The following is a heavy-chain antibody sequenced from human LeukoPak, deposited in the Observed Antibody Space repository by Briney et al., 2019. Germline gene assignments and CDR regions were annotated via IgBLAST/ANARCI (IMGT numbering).Heavy chain of an antibody. CDR1: GFTFSSYS. D-gene: IGHD6-13*01. Sequence: PGGSLRLSCAASGFTFSSYSMNWVRQAPGKGLEWVSSISSSSSYIYYADSVKGRFTISRDNAKNSLYLQMNSLRAEDTAVYYCARDLKVIAAAGMDVWGQGTTVTVSS. V-gene: IGHV3-21*01. CDR2: ISSSSSYI. CDR3: ARDLKVIAAAGMDV. J-gene: IGHJ6*02.